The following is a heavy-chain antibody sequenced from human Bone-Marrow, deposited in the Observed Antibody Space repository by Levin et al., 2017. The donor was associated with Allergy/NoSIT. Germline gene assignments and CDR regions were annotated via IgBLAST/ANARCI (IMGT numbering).Heavy chain of an antibody. V-gene: IGHV3-30*18. CDR1: GFTFSSYG. D-gene: IGHD1-1*01. CDR2: VSFDERNA. Sequence: PGESLKISCAASGFTFSSYGMHWVRQAPGKGLEWVAVVSFDERNAYYADSVKGRFTISRDNSNNALYLQMNSLTPADTAIYYRAKDSRDDFQAWPYLELWGLGTLVTVSS. CDR3: AKDSRDDFQAWPYLEL. J-gene: IGHJ4*02.